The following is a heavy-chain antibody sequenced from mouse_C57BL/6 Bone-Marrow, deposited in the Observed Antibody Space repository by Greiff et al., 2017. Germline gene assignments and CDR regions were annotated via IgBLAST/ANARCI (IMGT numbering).Heavy chain of an antibody. J-gene: IGHJ3*01. CDR2: ISNGGGST. D-gene: IGHD1-1*01. Sequence: DVKLVESGGGLVQPGGSLKLSCAASGFTFSDYYMYWVRQTPEKRLEWVAYISNGGGSTYYPDTVKGRFTISRDNAKNTLYLQMSRLKSEDTAMYYCASNYGSSYGFAYWGQGTLVTVSA. CDR1: GFTFSDYY. V-gene: IGHV5-12*01. CDR3: ASNYGSSYGFAY.